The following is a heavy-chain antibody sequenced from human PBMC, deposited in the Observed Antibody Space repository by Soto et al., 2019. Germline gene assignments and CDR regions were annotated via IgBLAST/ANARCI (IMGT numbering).Heavy chain of an antibody. D-gene: IGHD6-19*01. Sequence: ASVKVSCKAAGYTFTSYAMHWVRQAPGQRLEWMGWINAGNGNTKYSQKFQGRVTITRDTSASTAYMELSSLGSEDTAVYYCARSQSSGWYILGYWGQGTLVTVSS. CDR1: GYTFTSYA. J-gene: IGHJ4*02. CDR3: ARSQSSGWYILGY. CDR2: INAGNGNT. V-gene: IGHV1-3*01.